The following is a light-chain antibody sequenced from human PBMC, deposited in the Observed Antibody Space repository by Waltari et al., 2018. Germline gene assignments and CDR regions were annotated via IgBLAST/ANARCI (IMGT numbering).Light chain of an antibody. J-gene: IGLJ2*01. CDR2: EVS. Sequence: QSALTQPASVSGSPGQSITISCTGTSSDVGGYNYVSWYQQQPGKAPKLMIYEVSNRPSGVSNRCSGSKSGNTASLTISGLQAEDEADYYCSSYTSSSTLVVFGGGTKLTVL. CDR3: SSYTSSSTLVV. CDR1: SSDVGGYNY. V-gene: IGLV2-14*01.